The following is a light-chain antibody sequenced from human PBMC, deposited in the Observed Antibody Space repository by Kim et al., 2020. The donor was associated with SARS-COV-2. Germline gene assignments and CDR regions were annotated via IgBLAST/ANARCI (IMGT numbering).Light chain of an antibody. CDR3: NSRDSTGKRWV. CDR1: SLRSYY. CDR2: GRN. J-gene: IGLJ1*01. Sequence: ALGQTVKSTCQGDSLRSYYAGWYQQKPGQAPILVIYGRNNRPSGIPDRFSGSSSVNTASLTITGAQAEDEADYYCNSRDSTGKRWVFGTGTKVTVL. V-gene: IGLV3-19*01.